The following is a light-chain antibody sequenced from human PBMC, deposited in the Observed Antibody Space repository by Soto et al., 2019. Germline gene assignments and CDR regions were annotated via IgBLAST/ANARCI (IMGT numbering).Light chain of an antibody. Sequence: QSALTQPASVSGSPGQSITISCTGTSGDIGSYTYVSWYQQYPGKAPKLLISEVTNRPSGVSNRFSGSKSGNTASLTISGLQAEDEAHYYCSSYASSNTVLFGGGTKLTVL. CDR3: SSYASSNTVL. J-gene: IGLJ2*01. CDR1: SGDIGSYTY. CDR2: EVT. V-gene: IGLV2-14*01.